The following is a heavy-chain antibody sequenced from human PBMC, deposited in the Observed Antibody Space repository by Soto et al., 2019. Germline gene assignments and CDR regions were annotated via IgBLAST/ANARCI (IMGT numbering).Heavy chain of an antibody. J-gene: IGHJ6*02. CDR1: GGTFSTYG. Sequence: QVQLVQSGAEVRKPGSSVTVSCKASGGTFSTYGITWVRQAPGQGLEWMGNIIPLIGTANYAQRFRGRVTITADESTTTAYMELTSLRSEDTAVYYCARVVMTTVPASFYYCLDVWGQGTTVTVSS. CDR3: ARVVMTTVPASFYYCLDV. V-gene: IGHV1-69*18. CDR2: IIPLIGTA. D-gene: IGHD4-4*01.